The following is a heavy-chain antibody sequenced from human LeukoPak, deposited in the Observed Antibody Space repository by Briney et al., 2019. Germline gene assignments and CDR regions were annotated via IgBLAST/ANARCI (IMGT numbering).Heavy chain of an antibody. CDR3: ARGGGYSSGRYQLASDY. V-gene: IGHV3-66*01. Sequence: GGSLRLSCAASEFSVGSNYMTWVRQAPGKGLEWVSLIYIGGSTYYAGSLKCRFTIYRDNSKNTLYLQMNRLRAEDTAVYYCARGGGYSSGRYQLASDYWGQGTLVTVSS. J-gene: IGHJ4*02. D-gene: IGHD6-19*01. CDR2: IYIGGST. CDR1: EFSVGSNY.